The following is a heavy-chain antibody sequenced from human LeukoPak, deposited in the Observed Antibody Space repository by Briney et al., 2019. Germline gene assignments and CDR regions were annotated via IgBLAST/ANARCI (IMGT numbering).Heavy chain of an antibody. Sequence: GGSLRLSCAASGFTFSNAWMSWVRQAPGKGLEWVGRIKSKTDGGTTDHAAPVKGRFTISRDDSKNTLYLQMNSLKTEDTAVYYCTTSGYSSNGYYYYYMDVWGKGTTVTVSS. J-gene: IGHJ6*03. D-gene: IGHD6-13*01. V-gene: IGHV3-15*01. CDR1: GFTFSNAW. CDR2: IKSKTDGGTT. CDR3: TTSGYSSNGYYYYYMDV.